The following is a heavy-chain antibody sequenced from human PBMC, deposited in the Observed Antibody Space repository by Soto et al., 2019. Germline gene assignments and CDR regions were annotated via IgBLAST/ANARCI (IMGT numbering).Heavy chain of an antibody. V-gene: IGHV3-30*18. CDR2: ISYDGSNK. Sequence: QVQLVESGGGVVQPGRSLRLSCAASGFTFSSYGMHWVRQAPGKGLEWVAVISYDGSNKYYADSVKGRFTISRDNSKNTLYLQMNSLRAEDTAVYYCAKDRVYYYDSSGYFDYWGQVTLVTFSS. CDR3: AKDRVYYYDSSGYFDY. J-gene: IGHJ4*02. D-gene: IGHD3-22*01. CDR1: GFTFSSYG.